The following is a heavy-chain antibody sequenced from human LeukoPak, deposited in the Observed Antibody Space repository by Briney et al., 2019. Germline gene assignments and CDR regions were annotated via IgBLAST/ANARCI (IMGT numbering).Heavy chain of an antibody. CDR3: ARGGGEPGDY. J-gene: IGHJ4*02. D-gene: IGHD1-26*01. V-gene: IGHV1-18*01. CDR2: ISTYDSNT. Sequence: GASVKVSCQASGYTFTNYDITWVRPAPGKGLEWMGWISTYDSNTNYAQKLQDKFTMTTDTSTSTAYMELRNLRSDDTAVYYCARGGGEPGDYWGQGTLVTVSS. CDR1: GYTFTNYD.